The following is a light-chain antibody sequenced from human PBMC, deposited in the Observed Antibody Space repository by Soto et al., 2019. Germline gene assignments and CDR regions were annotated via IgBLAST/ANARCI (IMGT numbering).Light chain of an antibody. Sequence: QSVLTQPASVSGSPGQSITTSCTGTSSDVGSYNLVSWYQQHPGKAPKLMIYEVSKRPSGVSNRFSGSKSGNTASLTISGLQAEDEADYYCCSYAGSYVFGTGTQVTVL. CDR2: EVS. CDR1: SSDVGSYNL. CDR3: CSYAGSYV. V-gene: IGLV2-23*02. J-gene: IGLJ1*01.